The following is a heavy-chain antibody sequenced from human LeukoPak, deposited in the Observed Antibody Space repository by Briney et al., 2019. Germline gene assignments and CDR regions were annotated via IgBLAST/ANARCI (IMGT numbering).Heavy chain of an antibody. CDR3: ATKTSYGDRYFDY. J-gene: IGHJ4*02. V-gene: IGHV3-23*01. Sequence: TGGSLRLSCAASGFTFSSYAMSWIRQAPGKGLEWLSAISPTTGTTFYADSVKGRFTISRDNSKNTLYLQMNSLRAEDTAIYYCATKTSYGDRYFDYWGQGTLLTVSS. D-gene: IGHD4-17*01. CDR2: ISPTTGTT. CDR1: GFTFSSYA.